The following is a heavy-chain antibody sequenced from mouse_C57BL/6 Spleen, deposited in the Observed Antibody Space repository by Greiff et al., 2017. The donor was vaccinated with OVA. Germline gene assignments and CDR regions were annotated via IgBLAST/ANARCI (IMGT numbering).Heavy chain of an antibody. D-gene: IGHD2-3*01. CDR2: IDPSDGYT. V-gene: IGHV1-69*01. CDR1: GYTFTSYW. J-gene: IGHJ3*01. Sequence: QVQLQQPGAELVMPGASVKLSCKASGYTFTSYWMHWVKQRPGQGLEWIGEIDPSDGYTNYNQKFKGKSTLTVDKSSSTAYMQLSSLTSEDSADYSGVRSCYDGYYFAYWGQGTLVTVSA. CDR3: VRSCYDGYYFAY.